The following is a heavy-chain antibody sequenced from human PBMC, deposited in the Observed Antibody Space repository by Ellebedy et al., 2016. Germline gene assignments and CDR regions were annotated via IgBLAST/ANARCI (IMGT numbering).Heavy chain of an antibody. CDR3: AKWNGGWYAFEV. J-gene: IGHJ3*01. V-gene: IGHV4-59*02. Sequence: SETLSLTCDVSGGSVSSDYWNWVRRPPGKGLEWIGYVFHTGTTNYNPSLKSRVTMSVDTSKSQFSLRLTSVTAADTAVYYCAKWNGGWYAFEVWGQGTMVTVSS. CDR2: VFHTGTT. CDR1: GGSVSSDY. D-gene: IGHD6-19*01.